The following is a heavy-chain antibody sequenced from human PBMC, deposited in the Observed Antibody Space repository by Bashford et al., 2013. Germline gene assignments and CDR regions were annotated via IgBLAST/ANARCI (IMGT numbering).Heavy chain of an antibody. CDR2: IYPGDSDT. CDR1: GYSFTSYW. J-gene: IGHJ6*02. V-gene: IGHV5-51*01. D-gene: IGHD2-2*01. Sequence: GESLKISCKGSGYSFTSYWIGWVRQMPGKGLEWMGIIYPGDSDTRYSPSFQGQVTISADKSISTAYLQWSSLKASDTAMYYCATAVADCSSTSCYGGMDVWGQGTTVTVSS. CDR3: ATAVADCSSTSCYGGMDV.